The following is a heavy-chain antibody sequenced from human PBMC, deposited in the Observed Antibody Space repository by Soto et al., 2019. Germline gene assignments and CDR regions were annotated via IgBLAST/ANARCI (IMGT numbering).Heavy chain of an antibody. CDR1: GFTFSSYA. CDR2: ISYDGSNK. CDR3: ARPLWRDDYNWGYFDL. Sequence: QVQLVESGGGVVQPGRSLRLSCAASGFTFSSYAMHWVRQAPGKGLEWVAVISYDGSNKYYADSVKGRFTISRDNSKNTLYLKMNSLGTEDTAVYYCARPLWRDDYNWGYFDLWGRGTLVTVSS. V-gene: IGHV3-30-3*01. D-gene: IGHD4-4*01. J-gene: IGHJ2*01.